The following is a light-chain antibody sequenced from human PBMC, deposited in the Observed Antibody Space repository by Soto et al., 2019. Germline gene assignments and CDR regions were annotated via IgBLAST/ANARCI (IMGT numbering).Light chain of an antibody. V-gene: IGKV1-5*03. CDR3: QHYNEFQFT. J-gene: IGKJ2*01. Sequence: DIPMTQSPSSLSASVGDRVTITCRASQTISSRLAWYQQKPGQAPKLLIYKATNLQTGVASRFSGSGSGTEFSLTISSLQPDDFAVYYCQHYNEFQFTFGQGTRLNI. CDR1: QTISSR. CDR2: KAT.